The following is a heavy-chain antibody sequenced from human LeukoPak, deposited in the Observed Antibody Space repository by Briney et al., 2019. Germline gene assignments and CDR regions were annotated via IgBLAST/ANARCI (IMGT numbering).Heavy chain of an antibody. D-gene: IGHD4-11*01. CDR2: INTDGRTI. V-gene: IGHV3-74*01. CDR1: GFTFSRYW. Sequence: GGSLRLSCAASGFTFSRYWMHWVRQAPGKGLVWVSRINTDGRTITYADSVKGRFTISRDNAKNTLYLQMNSLRAEDTAVYYCVRSAFLTTEFYFDYWGHGILVTVSS. J-gene: IGHJ4*01. CDR3: VRSAFLTTEFYFDY.